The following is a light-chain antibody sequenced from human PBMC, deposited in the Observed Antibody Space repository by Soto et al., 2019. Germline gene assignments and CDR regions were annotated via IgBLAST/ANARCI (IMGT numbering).Light chain of an antibody. CDR3: QQSYSTPL. V-gene: IGKV1-39*01. CDR2: AAS. CDR1: QSISSY. Sequence: DIQMTQSPSSLSASVGDRVTITCRASQSISSYLNWYQQKPGKAPKLLIYAASSLQSGVPSRFSGSGSGTDFTHTISSLQPEDFATYYCQQSYSTPLFGGGTKVDIK. J-gene: IGKJ4*02.